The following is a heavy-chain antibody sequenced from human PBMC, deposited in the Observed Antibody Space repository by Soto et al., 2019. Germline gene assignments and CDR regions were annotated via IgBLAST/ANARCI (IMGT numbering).Heavy chain of an antibody. Sequence: QVQLVQSGAEVKKPGASVKVSCKASDYTFTSYGISWVRQVPGQGLAWMGWISDYNGNTKYAQKFQGRVTMTTDTSTRTACVELRSLRSDDTAVYYCARDIAVAMIDYWCQGTLVTVSA. V-gene: IGHV1-18*01. CDR2: ISDYNGNT. D-gene: IGHD6-19*01. CDR3: ARDIAVAMIDY. CDR1: DYTFTSYG. J-gene: IGHJ4*02.